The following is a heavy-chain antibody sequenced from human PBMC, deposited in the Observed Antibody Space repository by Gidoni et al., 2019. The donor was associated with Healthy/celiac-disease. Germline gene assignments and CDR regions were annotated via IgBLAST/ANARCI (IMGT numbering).Heavy chain of an antibody. D-gene: IGHD3-16*01. CDR1: GFTFSSYA. CDR3: AKGRASLWAPDY. CDR2: RSGSGGIT. Sequence: EVQLVEAGGGVVQPGGSLRPPSAASGFTFSSYARSWVRQGHGRGLEWVSARSGSGGITYYADSVKGRFTISRDNFKNTLYMQMNSLSAEDTAVYYCAKGRASLWAPDYWGQGTLVTVSS. J-gene: IGHJ4*02. V-gene: IGHV3-23*04.